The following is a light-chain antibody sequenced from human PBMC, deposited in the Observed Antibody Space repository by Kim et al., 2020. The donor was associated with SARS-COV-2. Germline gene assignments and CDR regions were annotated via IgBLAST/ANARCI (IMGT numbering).Light chain of an antibody. CDR3: CSYARGSAYV. J-gene: IGLJ1*01. CDR2: DVS. CDR1: SSDVGDYDY. Sequence: QSALTQPASVSGSPVQSITISCTGTSSDVGDYDYVSWYQQHPGKAPKLIISDVSNRPSGVSSRFSGSKSGNTASLTISGLQDEDEADYYCCSYARGSAYVFGTGTKVTVL. V-gene: IGLV2-14*03.